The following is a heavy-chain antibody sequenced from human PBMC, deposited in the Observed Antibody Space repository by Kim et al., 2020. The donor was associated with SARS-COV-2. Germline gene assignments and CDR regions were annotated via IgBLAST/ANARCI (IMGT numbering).Heavy chain of an antibody. J-gene: IGHJ4*02. CDR3: AKGQQQLVRGCIDY. CDR1: GFTFSSYG. D-gene: IGHD6-13*01. CDR2: ISYDGSNK. V-gene: IGHV3-30*18. Sequence: GGSLRLSCAASGFTFSSYGMHWVRQAPGKGLEWVAVISYDGSNKYYADSVKGRFTISRDNSKNTLYLQMNSLRAEDTAVYYCAKGQQQLVRGCIDYWGQG.